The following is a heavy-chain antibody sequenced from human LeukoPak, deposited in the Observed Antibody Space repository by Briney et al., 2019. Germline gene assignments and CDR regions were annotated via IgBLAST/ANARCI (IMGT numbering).Heavy chain of an antibody. Sequence: SETLSLTCAVSGDSISSGDYSWRWIRQPSGKGLEWIGYIFHSGNSYYNPSLKSRVTISVDKSKNQFSLRLTSVTAADTAVYYCARELWFVNAPGSWFDPWGQGTLVTVSS. CDR1: GDSISSGDYS. D-gene: IGHD3-10*01. CDR3: ARELWFVNAPGSWFDP. V-gene: IGHV4-30-2*01. CDR2: IFHSGNS. J-gene: IGHJ5*02.